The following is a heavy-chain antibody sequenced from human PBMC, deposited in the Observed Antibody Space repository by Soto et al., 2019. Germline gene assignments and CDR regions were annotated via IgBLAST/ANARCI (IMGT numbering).Heavy chain of an antibody. V-gene: IGHV4-30-4*01. Sequence: QVQLQESGPGLVKPSQTLSLTCTVSGGSISSGDYYWSWIRQPQGKGLVWIGYIYYSGSTYSNPSHKSRVTIAVDASKNQFSLKVSSVSAADTAVYYCAREVRGGYGTVNYFDYWGRGTLVTVSS. CDR3: AREVRGGYGTVNYFDY. J-gene: IGHJ4*02. D-gene: IGHD5-12*01. CDR1: GGSISSGDYY. CDR2: IYYSGST.